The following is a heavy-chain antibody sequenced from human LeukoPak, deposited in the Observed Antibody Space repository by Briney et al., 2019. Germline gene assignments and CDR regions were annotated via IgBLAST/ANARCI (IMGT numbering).Heavy chain of an antibody. CDR1: GGSIRSYY. CDR2: FYYGGNT. J-gene: IGHJ4*02. D-gene: IGHD3-16*01. Sequence: SETLSLTCTVSGGSIRSYYWGWIRQPPGKGLEWIGYFYYGGNTNYNPSLKSRVTISVDTSKNQFSLKLSSGAAAGPAVYYGARGGGADYWGQGTLVTVSS. CDR3: ARGGGADY. V-gene: IGHV4-59*01.